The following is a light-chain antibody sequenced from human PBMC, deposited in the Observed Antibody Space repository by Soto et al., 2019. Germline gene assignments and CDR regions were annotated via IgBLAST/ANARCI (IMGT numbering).Light chain of an antibody. CDR3: QQYNSFSGT. J-gene: IGKJ1*01. CDR1: QSISSW. CDR2: DAS. Sequence: DIQMTQSPSTLSASVGDRVTITCRASQSISSWLAWYQQKPGKAPKLLIFDASSLESGVPSRFSGSGSATEFTLTISSLQPDDFAPYYCQQYNSFSGTFGRGTKVEIK. V-gene: IGKV1-5*01.